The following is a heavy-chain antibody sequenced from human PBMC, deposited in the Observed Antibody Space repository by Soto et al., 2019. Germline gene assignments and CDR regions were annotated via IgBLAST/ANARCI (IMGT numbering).Heavy chain of an antibody. D-gene: IGHD2-2*02. J-gene: IGHJ5*02. CDR3: ARKRDCISTSCYNGFDP. V-gene: IGHV1-69*13. Sequence: SVTGSCKASGGTFSSDAISWVRQAPGQGLEWMGGIIPIFGTANYAQKFQGRVTITADESTSTAYMELSSLRSEDTAVYYCARKRDCISTSCYNGFDPWGQGTLVTVSS. CDR2: IIPIFGTA. CDR1: GGTFSSDA.